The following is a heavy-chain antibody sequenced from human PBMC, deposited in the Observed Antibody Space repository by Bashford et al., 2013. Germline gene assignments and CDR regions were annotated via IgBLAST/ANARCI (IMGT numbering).Heavy chain of an antibody. V-gene: IGHV3-53*01. CDR3: AREFSGYDSLDY. J-gene: IGHJ4*02. Sequence: VRQAPGKGLEWVSVIYSGGSTYYADSVKGRFTISRDNSKNTLYLHLNSLRAEDTAVYFCAREFSGYDSLDYWGQGNPGHRLL. CDR2: IYSGGST. D-gene: IGHD5-12*01.